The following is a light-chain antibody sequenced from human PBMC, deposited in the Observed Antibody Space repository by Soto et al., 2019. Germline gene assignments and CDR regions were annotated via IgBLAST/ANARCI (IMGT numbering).Light chain of an antibody. J-gene: IGKJ5*01. CDR3: QQYNSYPIT. V-gene: IGKV1-5*03. CDR2: KAS. Sequence: DMQMTQSPSTLSASVGDRVTITCRASQSISSWLAWYQQKPGKAPKLLIYKASSLESGVPSRFSGSGSGTEFTRTISSLQPDDFATYYCQQYNSYPITFGQGTRLEIK. CDR1: QSISSW.